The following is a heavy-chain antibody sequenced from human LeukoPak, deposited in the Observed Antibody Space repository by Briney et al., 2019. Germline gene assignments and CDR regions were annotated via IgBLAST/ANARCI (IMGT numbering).Heavy chain of an antibody. CDR1: GFTFNSYT. CDR3: AKDPRASSAYYYDRLGY. V-gene: IGHV3-23*01. J-gene: IGHJ4*02. D-gene: IGHD3-22*01. Sequence: GGSLRLSCAASGFTFNSYTMSWVRQAPGKGLEWVSTIRATGGVTYYADSVKGRFTISRDNSKSTLNLQMNSLRVEDTAVYYCAKDPRASSAYYYDRLGYWGQGTLVTVSS. CDR2: IRATGGVT.